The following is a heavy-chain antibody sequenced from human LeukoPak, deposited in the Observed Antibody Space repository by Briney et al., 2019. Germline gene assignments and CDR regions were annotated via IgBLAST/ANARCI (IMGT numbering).Heavy chain of an antibody. CDR3: ARWGSGNYLPYYYYMDV. J-gene: IGHJ6*03. Sequence: SVKVSCKASGGTFSGYAISWVRQAPGQGLEWMGGIIPIYGTANYAQKLQGRVTITADESTSTAYMELSSLRSEDTAVYYCARWGSGNYLPYYYYMDVWGKGTTVTVSS. CDR2: IIPIYGTA. CDR1: GGTFSGYA. V-gene: IGHV1-69*13. D-gene: IGHD1-26*01.